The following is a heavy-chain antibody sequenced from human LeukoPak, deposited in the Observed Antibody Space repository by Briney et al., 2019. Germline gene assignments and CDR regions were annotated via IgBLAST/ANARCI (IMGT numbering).Heavy chain of an antibody. CDR1: GGSFSGYY. Sequence: SETLSLTCAVYGGSFSGYYWSWIRQPPGKGLEWIGEINHSGSINYNPSLKSRVTISVDTSKNQFSLKLSSVTAADTAVYYCARSRGYYYYMDVWGKGTTVTVSS. D-gene: IGHD3-10*01. CDR3: ARSRGYYYYMDV. V-gene: IGHV4-34*01. J-gene: IGHJ6*03. CDR2: INHSGSI.